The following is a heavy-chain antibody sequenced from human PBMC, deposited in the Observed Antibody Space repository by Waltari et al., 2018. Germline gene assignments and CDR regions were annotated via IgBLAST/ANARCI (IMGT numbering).Heavy chain of an antibody. J-gene: IGHJ6*02. CDR2: ISYDGSNK. V-gene: IGHV3-30*18. CDR3: ANVLRIAAAGKYYYYGMDV. Sequence: AASGFTFSSYGMHWVRQAPGKGLEWVAVISYDGSNKYYADSVKGRFTISRDNSKNTLYLQMNSLRAEDTAVYYCANVLRIAAAGKYYYYGMDVWGQGTTVTVSS. D-gene: IGHD6-13*01. CDR1: GFTFSSYG.